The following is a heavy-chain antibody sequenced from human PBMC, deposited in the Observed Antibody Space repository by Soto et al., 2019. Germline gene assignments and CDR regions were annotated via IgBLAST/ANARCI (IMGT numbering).Heavy chain of an antibody. D-gene: IGHD3-10*01. CDR1: GYTLTELS. J-gene: IGHJ4*02. V-gene: IGHV1-24*01. Sequence: GASVKVSCKVSGYTLTELSMHWVRQAPGKGLEWMGGFDPEDGETIYAQKFQGRVTMTEDTSTDTAYVELSSLRSEDTAVYYCATEVLATMVRGVIPFDYWGQGTLVTVSS. CDR2: FDPEDGET. CDR3: ATEVLATMVRGVIPFDY.